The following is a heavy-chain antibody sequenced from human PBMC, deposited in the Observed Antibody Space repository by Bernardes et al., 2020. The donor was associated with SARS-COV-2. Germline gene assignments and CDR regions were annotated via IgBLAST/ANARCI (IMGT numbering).Heavy chain of an antibody. D-gene: IGHD1-7*01. CDR1: GYTFTGYY. Sequence: ASVKVSCKASGYTFTGYYMHWVRQAPGQGLEWMGWINPNSGGTNYAQKFQGWVTMTRDTSISTAYMELSRLRSDDTAVYYCARDRAGRLELQRYYYYGMDVWGQGTTVTVSS. V-gene: IGHV1-2*04. CDR3: ARDRAGRLELQRYYYYGMDV. CDR2: INPNSGGT. J-gene: IGHJ6*02.